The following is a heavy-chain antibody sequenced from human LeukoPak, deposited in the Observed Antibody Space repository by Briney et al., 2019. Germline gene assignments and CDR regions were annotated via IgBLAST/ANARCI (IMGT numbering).Heavy chain of an antibody. CDR1: GFAFSNYA. CDR2: ISYDGIDT. V-gene: IGHV3-30*04. J-gene: IGHJ4*02. Sequence: PGGSLRLSCAASGFAFSNYAMHWVRQAPGKGLQWVAVISYDGIDTSYADSVKGRFTISRDGSKNTPYLQMNSLRAEDTAVYYCARTNAISVNFDYWGQGTLVTVSS. CDR3: ARTNAISVNFDY. D-gene: IGHD2-8*01.